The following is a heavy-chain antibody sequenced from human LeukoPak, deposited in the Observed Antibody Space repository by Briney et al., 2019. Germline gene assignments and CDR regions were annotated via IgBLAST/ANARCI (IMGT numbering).Heavy chain of an antibody. Sequence: ASVKVSCKASGGTFSSYAISWVRQAPGQGLEWMGGIIPIFGTANYAQKFQGRVTITADESTSTAYMELSSLRSEDTAVYYCAREPPYYYDSSGYYSGFDPWGQGTLVTVSS. CDR3: AREPPYYYDSSGYYSGFDP. V-gene: IGHV1-69*13. J-gene: IGHJ5*02. CDR1: GGTFSSYA. CDR2: IIPIFGTA. D-gene: IGHD3-22*01.